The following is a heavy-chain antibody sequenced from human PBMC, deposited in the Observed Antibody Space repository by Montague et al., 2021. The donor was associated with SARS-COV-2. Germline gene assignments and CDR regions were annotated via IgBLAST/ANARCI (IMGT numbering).Heavy chain of an antibody. D-gene: IGHD6-6*01. Sequence: SETLSLTCAVYGGSISGNIWCWFWKRPPQGQEREWIVSLCYSGNNNYSQSLKSRVTISVDTSKNQFYLKLSSVTAADTAVYYCARGSGKLVQLWGQGTLVTVSS. V-gene: IGHV4-39*07. CDR1: GGSISGNIWC. J-gene: IGHJ1*01. CDR3: ARGSGKLVQL. CDR2: LCYSGNN.